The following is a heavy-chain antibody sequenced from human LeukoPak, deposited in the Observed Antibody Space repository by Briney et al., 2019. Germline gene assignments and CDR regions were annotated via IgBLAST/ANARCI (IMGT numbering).Heavy chain of an antibody. CDR1: GASISSTTYY. V-gene: IGHV4-39*01. J-gene: IGHJ4*02. CDR2: IYYSGST. CDR3: ARTNGRGNFDY. D-gene: IGHD2-15*01. Sequence: AETLSLTCTVSGASISSTTYYWGRIRQTPGRGLEWFGSIYYSGSTYYNPSLKSRVTISVDTSKNQFSLKLSSVTAADTAVYYCARTNGRGNFDYWGQGILVTVSS.